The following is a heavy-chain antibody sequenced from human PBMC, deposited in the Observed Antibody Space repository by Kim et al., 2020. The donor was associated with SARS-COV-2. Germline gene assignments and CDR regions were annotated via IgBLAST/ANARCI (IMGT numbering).Heavy chain of an antibody. V-gene: IGHV3-15*05. CDR2: VKDGGAT. Sequence: GGSLRLSCAASGFTFKTVWMNWVRQAPGKGLEWIGRVKDGGATDYIDPVKGRFAISRDDSKNMVYLRMNSLKTEDTAVYYCTTRTVTTNDFWGRGTLVTVSS. CDR1: GFTFKTVW. D-gene: IGHD4-17*01. J-gene: IGHJ4*02. CDR3: TTRTVTTNDF.